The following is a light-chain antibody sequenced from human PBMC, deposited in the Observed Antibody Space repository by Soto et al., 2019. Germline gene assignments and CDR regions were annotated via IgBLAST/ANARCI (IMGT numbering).Light chain of an antibody. CDR1: SSNIGAGYD. CDR3: QSYANSLSAWV. V-gene: IGLV1-40*01. CDR2: QYF. J-gene: IGLJ3*02. Sequence: QSVLTQPPSVSGAPGQRVTISCTGASSNIGAGYDVHWYQHLPGTAPKLLIYQYFRRPSGVPDRCSGSKSGTSASLAITGLQAEDEADYYCQSYANSLSAWVFGGGTKLTVL.